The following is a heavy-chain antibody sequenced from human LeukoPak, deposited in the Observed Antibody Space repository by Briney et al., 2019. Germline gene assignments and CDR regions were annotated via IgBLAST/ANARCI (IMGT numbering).Heavy chain of an antibody. CDR2: IYYSGT. V-gene: IGHV4-59*01. D-gene: IGHD1-1*01. Sequence: SETLSLTCTVSGGSISSYYWSWIRQPPGKGLEWIGYIYYSGTIYSPSLKSRVTISVDTSKNQFSLKLSSVTAADTAVYYRARDRVPEGYFDYWGQGTLVTVSS. CDR1: GGSISSYY. J-gene: IGHJ4*02. CDR3: ARDRVPEGYFDY.